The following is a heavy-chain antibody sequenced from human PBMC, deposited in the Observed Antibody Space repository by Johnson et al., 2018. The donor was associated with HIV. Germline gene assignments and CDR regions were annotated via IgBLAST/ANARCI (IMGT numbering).Heavy chain of an antibody. V-gene: IGHV3-30*02. CDR2: IRYDGSNK. Sequence: QVQPLESGGGLAQPGVSLRPSCPASGFTSCSSGMHWVRQAPGKGLAWVAFIRYDGSNKHYADSVKGRFTISRDNSKNTVYLQMNSLRAEDTAVYYCVRGGQWGATDAFDIWGQGTMVTVSS. CDR3: VRGGQWGATDAFDI. D-gene: IGHD6-19*01. J-gene: IGHJ3*02. CDR1: GFTSCSSG.